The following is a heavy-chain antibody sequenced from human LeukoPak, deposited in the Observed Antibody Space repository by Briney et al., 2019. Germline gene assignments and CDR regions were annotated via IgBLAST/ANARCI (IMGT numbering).Heavy chain of an antibody. CDR1: GYTFTGYY. V-gene: IGHV1-2*02. D-gene: IGHD7-27*01. CDR2: INPNSGGT. J-gene: IGHJ2*01. Sequence: ASVKVSCKASGYTFTGYYIHWVRQAPGQGLEWMGWINPNSGGTNYAQKFQGRVTMTRDTSISTAYMELTSLTSDDTAVYYCARHDWGVVYWYFDLWGRGTLVTVSS. CDR3: ARHDWGVVYWYFDL.